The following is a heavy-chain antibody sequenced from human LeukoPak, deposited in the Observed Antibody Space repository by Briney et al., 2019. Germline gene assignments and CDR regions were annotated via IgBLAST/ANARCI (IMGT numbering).Heavy chain of an antibody. Sequence: GGSLRLSCAASGFIFSNYWMSWVPPAPGGGREWVANIKEDGGEIFYLYSVKGRFTLSRDTATNSLYLKINRLRDEDTDFYYSVRLACPSGYKCNPVTYFDYWGQGTLVTVSS. V-gene: IGHV3-7*01. D-gene: IGHD5-12*01. CDR2: IKEDGGEI. J-gene: IGHJ4*02. CDR1: GFIFSNYW. CDR3: VRLACPSGYKCNPVTYFDY.